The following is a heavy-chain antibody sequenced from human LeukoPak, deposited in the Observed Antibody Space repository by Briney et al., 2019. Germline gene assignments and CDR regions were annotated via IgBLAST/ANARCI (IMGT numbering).Heavy chain of an antibody. Sequence: GGSLRLSCATSGFTVITNYMSWVRQAPGKGLEWVSVIYSDGTTYYADSVKGRFTISRDYSKNTLYLQMDSLRAEDTAVYYCARNFPTVVTSFDYWGQGTLVTVSS. D-gene: IGHD4-23*01. CDR1: GFTVITNY. CDR3: ARNFPTVVTSFDY. J-gene: IGHJ4*02. CDR2: IYSDGTT. V-gene: IGHV3-66*01.